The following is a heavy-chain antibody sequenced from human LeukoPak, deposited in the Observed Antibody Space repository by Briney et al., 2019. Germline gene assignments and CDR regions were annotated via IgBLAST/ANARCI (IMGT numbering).Heavy chain of an antibody. Sequence: GGSLRLSCAVSGVTFSNYEMNWVRQAPGKGLEWLSYISSSGTTIYYADSVKGRFTISRDNARNSLYLQTNSLRAEDTAVYYCAGRFLEWSDVWGQGTLVTVSS. J-gene: IGHJ4*02. CDR2: ISSSGTTI. CDR3: AGRFLEWSDV. CDR1: GVTFSNYE. D-gene: IGHD3-3*01. V-gene: IGHV3-48*03.